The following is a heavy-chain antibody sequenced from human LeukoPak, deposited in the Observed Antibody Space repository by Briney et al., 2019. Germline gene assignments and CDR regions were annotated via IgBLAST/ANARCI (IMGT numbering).Heavy chain of an antibody. J-gene: IGHJ3*02. Sequence: SETLSLTCTVSGGSISSGDYYWSWIRQPPGKGLEWIGYIYYSGSTNYNPSLKSRVTISVDTSKNQFSLKLSSVTAADTAVYYCARFRDYYDSSGYYYDAFDIWGQGTMVTVSS. CDR2: IYYSGST. CDR3: ARFRDYYDSSGYYYDAFDI. V-gene: IGHV4-61*08. CDR1: GGSISSGDYY. D-gene: IGHD3-22*01.